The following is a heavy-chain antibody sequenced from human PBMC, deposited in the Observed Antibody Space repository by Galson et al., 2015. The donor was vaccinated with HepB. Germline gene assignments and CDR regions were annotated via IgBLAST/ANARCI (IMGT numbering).Heavy chain of an antibody. CDR1: GITFGSYW. Sequence: SLRLSCAASGITFGSYWMTWVRQAPGKGLEWVASIKQDGSEKQYVDSVKGRFTISTDYAKNSLYLQMNSLRAEDTSIYYCVGGATVTPGYMHVWGKGTTVTVSS. CDR2: IKQDGSEK. V-gene: IGHV3-7*04. J-gene: IGHJ6*03. CDR3: VGGATVTPGYMHV. D-gene: IGHD4-17*01.